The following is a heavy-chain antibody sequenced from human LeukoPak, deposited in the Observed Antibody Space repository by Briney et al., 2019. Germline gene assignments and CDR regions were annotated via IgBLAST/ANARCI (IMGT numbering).Heavy chain of an antibody. J-gene: IGHJ4*02. D-gene: IGHD6-19*01. V-gene: IGHV3-9*01. CDR1: GFTFSSYG. CDR2: ISWNSGSI. CDR3: AKDRREVGWYYFDY. Sequence: GGSLRLSCAASGFTFSSYGMHWVRQAPGKGLEWVSGISWNSGSIGYADSVKGRFTISRDNAKNSLYLQMNSLRAEDTALYYCAKDRREVGWYYFDYWGQGTLVTVSS.